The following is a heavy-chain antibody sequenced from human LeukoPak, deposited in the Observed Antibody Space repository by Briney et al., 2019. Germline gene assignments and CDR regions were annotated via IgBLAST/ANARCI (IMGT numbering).Heavy chain of an antibody. CDR3: ASRGYYDSNGFRTPSFDY. Sequence: SVKVSCKASGGTFSSYAISWVRQAPGQGLEWMGGIIPIFGTANYAQKFQGRVTITADEPTSTAYMELSSLRSEDTAVYYCASRGYYDSNGFRTPSFDYWGQGTLVTVSS. CDR1: GGTFSSYA. D-gene: IGHD3-22*01. J-gene: IGHJ4*02. CDR2: IIPIFGTA. V-gene: IGHV1-69*13.